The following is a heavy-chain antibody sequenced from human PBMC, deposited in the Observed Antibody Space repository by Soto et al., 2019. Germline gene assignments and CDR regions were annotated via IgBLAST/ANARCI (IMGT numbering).Heavy chain of an antibody. J-gene: IGHJ6*02. V-gene: IGHV1-69*13. CDR2: IIPIFGTA. Sequence: SVKVSCKASGGTFSSYAISWVRQAPGQGLEWMGGIIPIFGTANYAQKFQGRVTITADESTSTAYMELSSLRSEDTAVYYCARGYASNYYYYGMDVWGQGTTVTVAS. CDR3: ARGYASNYYYYGMDV. D-gene: IGHD2-8*01. CDR1: GGTFSSYA.